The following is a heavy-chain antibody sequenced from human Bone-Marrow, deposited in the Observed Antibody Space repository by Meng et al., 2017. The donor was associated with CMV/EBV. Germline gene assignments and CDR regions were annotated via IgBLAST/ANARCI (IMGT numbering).Heavy chain of an antibody. Sequence: SETLSLTCTVSGGSISSSSYYWGWIRQPPGKGLEWIGSIYYSGSTYYNPSLKSRVTISVDTSKNQFSLKLSSVTAADTAVYYCARVNDFWRGYYSGGMDVWGQGTTVTVSS. J-gene: IGHJ6*01. CDR2: IYYSGST. D-gene: IGHD3-3*01. CDR1: GGSISSSSYY. V-gene: IGHV4-39*07. CDR3: ARVNDFWRGYYSGGMDV.